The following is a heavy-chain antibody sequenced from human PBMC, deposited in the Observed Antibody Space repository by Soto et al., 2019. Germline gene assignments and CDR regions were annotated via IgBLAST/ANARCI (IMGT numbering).Heavy chain of an antibody. Sequence: GGSLRLSCAASGFTFSDYYMSWIRQAPGKGLEWVSYISSSGSTIYYADSVKGRFTISRDNAKNSLYLQMNSLRAEDTAVYYCARDHCSSTSCYSHYGMDVWGQRTTVTVSS. D-gene: IGHD2-2*02. CDR1: GFTFSDYY. V-gene: IGHV3-11*01. CDR2: ISSSGSTI. J-gene: IGHJ6*02. CDR3: ARDHCSSTSCYSHYGMDV.